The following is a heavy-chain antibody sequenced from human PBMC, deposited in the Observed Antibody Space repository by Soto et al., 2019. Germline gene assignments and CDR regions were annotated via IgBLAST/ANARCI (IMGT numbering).Heavy chain of an antibody. CDR1: GFTFSNYA. CDR2: ISGSGGIT. Sequence: GESLKISCAASGFTFSNYAMSWVRQAPGKGLEWVSAISGSGGITYYADSVEGRFTISRDNSKNTLYLQMNSLRAEDTAVYYCAKDPRPGSNFAFDIWGQGTMVTVSS. V-gene: IGHV3-23*01. J-gene: IGHJ3*02. D-gene: IGHD4-4*01. CDR3: AKDPRPGSNFAFDI.